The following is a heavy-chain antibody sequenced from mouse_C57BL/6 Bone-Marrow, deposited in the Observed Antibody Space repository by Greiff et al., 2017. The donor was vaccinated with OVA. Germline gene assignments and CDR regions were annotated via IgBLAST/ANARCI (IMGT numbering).Heavy chain of an antibody. CDR1: GFSLTSYG. V-gene: IGHV2-2*01. Sequence: QVHVKQSGPGLVQPSQSLSITCTVSGFSLTSYGVHWVRQSPGKGLEWLGVIWSGGSTDYNAAFISRLSISKDNSKSQVFFKMNSLQADDTAIYYCARKGAKIYYDYSFAYWGQGTLVTVSA. J-gene: IGHJ3*01. D-gene: IGHD2-4*01. CDR2: IWSGGST. CDR3: ARKGAKIYYDYSFAY.